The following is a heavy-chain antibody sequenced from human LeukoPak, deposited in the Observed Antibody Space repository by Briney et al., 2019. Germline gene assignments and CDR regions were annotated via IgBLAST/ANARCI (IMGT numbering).Heavy chain of an antibody. J-gene: IGHJ4*02. CDR1: GFIFSSYW. Sequence: GGSLRLSCAASGFIFSSYWMSWVRQAPGKGLEWVANIKQDGGEKHYVDSVKGRFTISRDNAKNSLYLQMNSLRAEDTAVYYCARRAYCSGGSCYSYYFDYWGQGTLVTVSS. CDR3: ARRAYCSGGSCYSYYFDY. CDR2: IKQDGGEK. V-gene: IGHV3-7*01. D-gene: IGHD2-15*01.